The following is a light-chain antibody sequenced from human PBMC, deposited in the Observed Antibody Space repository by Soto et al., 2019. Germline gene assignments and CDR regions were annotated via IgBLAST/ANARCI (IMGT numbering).Light chain of an antibody. J-gene: IGLJ1*01. CDR3: SSYTTSSTLYV. CDR2: EGT. V-gene: IGLV2-14*01. CDR1: GNDVGGYKY. Sequence: SVLTQPASVSGSPGQSITISCTGTGNDVGGYKYVSWYQHHPGKAPKLIIYEGTERPSGVSHRFSGSKSANTASLTISGLQAEDEADYYCSSYTTSSTLYVFGSGTKVTVL.